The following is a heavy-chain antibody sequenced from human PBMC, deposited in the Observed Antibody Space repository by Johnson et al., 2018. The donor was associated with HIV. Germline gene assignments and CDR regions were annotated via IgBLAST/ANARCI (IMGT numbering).Heavy chain of an antibody. J-gene: IGHJ4*02. V-gene: IGHV3-23*04. CDR1: GFIFNSYA. Sequence: VQLVESGGGLVQPGGSLRLSCAASGFIFNSYAMNWVRQTPGKGLEWVSGITGSGGRTYYADFVKGRFTITRDNSKNTLYLQMNSLRAEHTAVYYCAKSQQLVNGLFDYWGRGHWSPSLQ. CDR2: ITGSGGRT. D-gene: IGHD6-13*01. CDR3: AKSQQLVNGLFDY.